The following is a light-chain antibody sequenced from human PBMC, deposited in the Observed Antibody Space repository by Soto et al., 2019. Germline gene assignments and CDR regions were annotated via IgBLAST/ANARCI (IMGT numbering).Light chain of an antibody. V-gene: IGKV3-20*01. CDR1: QSVNSNY. J-gene: IGKJ2*03. CDR3: QQYGDGNSPRYS. Sequence: DNVLTQSPGTLSLSPGERVTLSCRASQSVNSNYLAWYQQKPGQAPRLLIYGTSSRATGIPDRFSGSGSGTDFTLTISRLEPEDFAVYYCQQYGDGNSPRYSFGQGTKLEIK. CDR2: GTS.